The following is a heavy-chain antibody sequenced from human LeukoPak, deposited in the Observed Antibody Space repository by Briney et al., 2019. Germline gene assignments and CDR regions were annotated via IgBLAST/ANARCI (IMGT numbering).Heavy chain of an antibody. J-gene: IGHJ5*02. Sequence: GGSLRLSCAASGFTFNDYYMSWIRQAPGKGLEWLSYINIGGTNTHYADSVKGRFSISRDNAKKSLYLEMNNLRAEDTAVYYCATDGAGFDTWGQGVLVTVSS. CDR3: ATDGAGFDT. V-gene: IGHV3-11*01. CDR2: INIGGTNT. CDR1: GFTFNDYY.